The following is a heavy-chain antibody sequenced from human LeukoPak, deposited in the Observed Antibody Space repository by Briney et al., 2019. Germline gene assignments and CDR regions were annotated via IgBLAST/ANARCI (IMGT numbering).Heavy chain of an antibody. V-gene: IGHV3-23*01. CDR3: AKSSTMIVVVILDY. J-gene: IGHJ4*02. CDR1: GFTFSSYS. CDR2: ISGSGGST. Sequence: GGSLRLSCAASGFTFSSYSMNWVRQAPGQGLEWVSAISGSGGSTYYADSVKGRFTISRDNSKNTLYLQMNSLRAEDTAVYYCAKSSTMIVVVILDYWGQGTLVTVSS. D-gene: IGHD3-22*01.